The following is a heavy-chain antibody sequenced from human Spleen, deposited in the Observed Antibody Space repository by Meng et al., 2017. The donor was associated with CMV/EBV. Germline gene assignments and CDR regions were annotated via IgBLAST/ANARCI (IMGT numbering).Heavy chain of an antibody. J-gene: IGHJ5*02. CDR3: AREEAYDFWSGYSNWFDP. V-gene: IGHV1-2*02. D-gene: IGHD3-3*01. CDR2: INPNSGGT. CDR1: CTGYY. Sequence: CTGYYMHWVRQDTGQGLEWMGWINPNSGGTNYAQKFQGRVTMTRDTSISTAYMELSRLRSDDTAVYYCAREEAYDFWSGYSNWFDPWGQGTLVTVSS.